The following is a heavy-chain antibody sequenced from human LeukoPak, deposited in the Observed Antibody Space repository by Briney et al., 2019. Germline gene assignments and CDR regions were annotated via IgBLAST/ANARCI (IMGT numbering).Heavy chain of an antibody. J-gene: IGHJ3*02. CDR3: ARVRVGSGSSHAADAFDI. D-gene: IGHD1-26*01. CDR1: GFTFSSYW. CDR2: IYNDGSST. Sequence: HTGGSLRLSCAASGFTFSSYWMHWVRQAPGKGLVWVSRIYNDGSSTSYADSVKGRFTISRDNAKSTLYLQMNSLRAEDTAVYYCARVRVGSGSSHAADAFDIWGQGTMVTVSS. V-gene: IGHV3-74*01.